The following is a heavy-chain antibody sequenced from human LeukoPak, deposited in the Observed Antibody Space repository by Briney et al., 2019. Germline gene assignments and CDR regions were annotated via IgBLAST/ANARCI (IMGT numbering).Heavy chain of an antibody. CDR2: IKQDGSER. Sequence: PGGSLRLSCAASGFTLSNYWMSWVRQAPGKGLEWVANIKQDGSERYYVDSVKGRFTISRDNAKNSLYLQMNSLRAEDTAVYHCARRYCGGDCHSPYFDYWGQGTLVTVSS. CDR1: GFTLSNYW. D-gene: IGHD2-21*02. CDR3: ARRYCGGDCHSPYFDY. V-gene: IGHV3-7*01. J-gene: IGHJ4*02.